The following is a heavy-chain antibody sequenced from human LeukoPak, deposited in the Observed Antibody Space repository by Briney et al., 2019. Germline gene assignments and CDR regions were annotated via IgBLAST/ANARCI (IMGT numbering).Heavy chain of an antibody. CDR1: GGSISSYY. D-gene: IGHD3-22*01. CDR3: ARDRYYYDSSGYGLGFDP. J-gene: IGHJ5*02. V-gene: IGHV4-4*07. CDR2: IYTSGST. Sequence: SETLSLTCTVSGGSISSYYWSWIRQPAGKGLEWIGRIYTSGSTNYNPSLKSRVTMSVDTSKNQFSLKLSSVTAADTAVYYCARDRYYYDSSGYGLGFDPWGQGTLVTVSS.